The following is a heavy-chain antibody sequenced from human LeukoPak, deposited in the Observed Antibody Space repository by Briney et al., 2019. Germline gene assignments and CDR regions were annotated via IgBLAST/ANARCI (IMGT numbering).Heavy chain of an antibody. CDR2: IYYSGST. Sequence: AETLSLTCTVPGASISTYFWSWLRQPPGKGLGWIGYIYYSGSTNYNLSLKSGVTISVDTSKNQVSLKLSSVTAADTAVYYCARSNSATYEAWFDPWGQGTMVTVSS. D-gene: IGHD2/OR15-2a*01. CDR1: GASISTYF. J-gene: IGHJ5*02. V-gene: IGHV4-59*01. CDR3: ARSNSATYEAWFDP.